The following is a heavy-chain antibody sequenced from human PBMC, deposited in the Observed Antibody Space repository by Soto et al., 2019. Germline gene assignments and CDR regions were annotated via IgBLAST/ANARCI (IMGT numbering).Heavy chain of an antibody. CDR1: GFTFSSYS. CDR3: ARDNSPYYGSGSPYYYGMDV. V-gene: IGHV3-48*02. Sequence: GGSLRLSCAASGFTFSSYSMNWVRQAPGKGLEWVSYISSSSSTIYYADSVKGRFTISRDNAKNSLYLQMNSLRDEDTAVYYCARDNSPYYGSGSPYYYGMDVWGQGTTVTVSS. CDR2: ISSSSSTI. D-gene: IGHD3-10*01. J-gene: IGHJ6*02.